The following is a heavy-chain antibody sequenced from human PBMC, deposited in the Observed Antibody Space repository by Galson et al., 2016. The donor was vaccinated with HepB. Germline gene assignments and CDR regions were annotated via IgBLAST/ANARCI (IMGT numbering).Heavy chain of an antibody. CDR2: IDWDGDE. Sequence: PALVKPTQTLTLTCTFSGFSLTAENMCVSWIRQPPGKALEWLALIDWDGDEYYSTSLKTRLSISKDTSKSQVLLKMTNVDPVDTATYYCARVVTPGGFDSWGQGTLVTVSS. D-gene: IGHD6-6*01. CDR1: GFSLTAENMC. V-gene: IGHV2-70*01. J-gene: IGHJ4*02. CDR3: ARVVTPGGFDS.